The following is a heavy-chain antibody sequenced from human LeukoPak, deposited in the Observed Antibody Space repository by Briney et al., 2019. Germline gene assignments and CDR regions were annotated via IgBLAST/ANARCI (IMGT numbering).Heavy chain of an antibody. CDR1: GYTFTSYG. Sequence: GASVKVSCKASGYTFTSYGISWVRQAPGQGLEWMGWISAYNGNTNYAQKLQGRVTMTTDTSTSTAYMELRSLRSDDTAVYYCARGTVTTPGVSWFDPWGQGTLVTVSS. J-gene: IGHJ5*02. D-gene: IGHD4-17*01. CDR2: ISAYNGNT. V-gene: IGHV1-18*01. CDR3: ARGTVTTPGVSWFDP.